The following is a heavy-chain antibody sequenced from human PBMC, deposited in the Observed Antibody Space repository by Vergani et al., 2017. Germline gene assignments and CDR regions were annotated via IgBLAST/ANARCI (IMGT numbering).Heavy chain of an antibody. J-gene: IGHJ4*02. Sequence: EVQLVESRGGLVQPGRSLRLSCAASGFTFDDYAMHWVRQAPGKGLEWVSGISWNSGSIGYADSVKGRFTISRDNAKNSLYLQMNSLRAEDTALYYCAKSPAVPDYFDYWGQGTLVTVSS. CDR1: GFTFDDYA. V-gene: IGHV3-9*01. CDR2: ISWNSGSI. CDR3: AKSPAVPDYFDY. D-gene: IGHD2-2*01.